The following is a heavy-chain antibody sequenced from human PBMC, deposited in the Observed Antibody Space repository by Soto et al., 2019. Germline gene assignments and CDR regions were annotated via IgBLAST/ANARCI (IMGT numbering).Heavy chain of an antibody. V-gene: IGHV1-18*04. Sequence: IQLVQSGPAVKKPGASMKVSCTAYDFSFTSHGISWVRQAPGQGLEWMGWISLYNGNTNYAQQFQGRVTMTTDTSTSTAYMELRSLRSDDTAMYFCAIYHLELFRFDYWGQGTLVTVSS. D-gene: IGHD2-2*01. CDR2: ISLYNGNT. CDR3: AIYHLELFRFDY. J-gene: IGHJ4*02. CDR1: DFSFTSHG.